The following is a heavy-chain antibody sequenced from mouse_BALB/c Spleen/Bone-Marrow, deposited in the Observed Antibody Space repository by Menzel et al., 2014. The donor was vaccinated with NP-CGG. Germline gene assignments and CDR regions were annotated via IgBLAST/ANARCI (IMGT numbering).Heavy chain of an antibody. D-gene: IGHD4-1*01. J-gene: IGHJ2*01. Sequence: EVKLVESGGGLVQPGGSRKLSCAASGFTFSSFGMHWVRQAPERGLEWVAYISSGSSTIFYADTVKRRFTISRDNPKNTLFLQMTSLRSEDTAMYYCARGGNWEDFDYGGQGTTLTVSS. CDR1: GFTFSSFG. CDR3: ARGGNWEDFDY. CDR2: ISSGSSTI. V-gene: IGHV5-17*02.